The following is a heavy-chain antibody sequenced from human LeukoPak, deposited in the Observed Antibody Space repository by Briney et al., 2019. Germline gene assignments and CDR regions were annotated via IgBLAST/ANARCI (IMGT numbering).Heavy chain of an antibody. V-gene: IGHV3-30-3*01. CDR1: GFTFSSYW. D-gene: IGHD6-19*01. CDR2: ISYDGSNK. Sequence: GGSLRLSCATSGFTFSSYWMSWVRQAPGKGLEWVAVISYDGSNKYYADSVKGRFTISRDNSKNTLSLQMNSLRAEDTAVYYCARDLEQWLVLGGLFDYWGQGTLVTVSS. CDR3: ARDLEQWLVLGGLFDY. J-gene: IGHJ4*02.